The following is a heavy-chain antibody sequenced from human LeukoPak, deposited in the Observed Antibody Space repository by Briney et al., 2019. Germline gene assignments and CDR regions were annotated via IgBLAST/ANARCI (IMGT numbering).Heavy chain of an antibody. CDR1: GYSISSGYY. V-gene: IGHV4-38-2*02. D-gene: IGHD4-17*01. J-gene: IGHJ4*02. Sequence: SETLSLTCSVSGYSISSGYYWGWIRQPPGKGLEWIGSIYHTRSTYYNLSLKSRVTISVDTSKNQFSLNLSSVTAADTAMYYCARDAGTVTTPFDYWGQGTLVSVSS. CDR3: ARDAGTVTTPFDY. CDR2: IYHTRST.